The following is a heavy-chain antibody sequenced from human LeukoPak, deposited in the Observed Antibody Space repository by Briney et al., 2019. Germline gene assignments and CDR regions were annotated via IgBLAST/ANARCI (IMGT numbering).Heavy chain of an antibody. Sequence: PGGSLRLSCAASGFTFSSYGMHWVRQAPGKGLEWVAVISYDGNTQYYADSVKGRFTISRDNSNNMLSLQMNSLKAEDTAVYYCAKGRMMATIMISSDYWGRGTLVTVSS. CDR3: AKGRMMATIMISSDY. J-gene: IGHJ4*02. CDR2: ISYDGNTQ. CDR1: GFTFSSYG. V-gene: IGHV3-30*18. D-gene: IGHD5-24*01.